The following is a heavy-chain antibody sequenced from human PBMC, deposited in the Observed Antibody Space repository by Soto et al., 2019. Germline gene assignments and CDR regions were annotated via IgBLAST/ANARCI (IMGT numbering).Heavy chain of an antibody. J-gene: IGHJ4*02. CDR1: GASITGYY. Sequence: QVHLQELGPGLVKPSDTLSLTCTVSGASITGYYWSWMRQPPGKGLEWIGYVYYTGTTNYSPSLQSRVAISVVPSKKQFSLSLNSVTATDTAVYYCARGRRWDGGGWGFDYWGQGALVSVSS. CDR3: ARGRRWDGGGWGFDY. CDR2: VYYTGTT. V-gene: IGHV4-59*07. D-gene: IGHD1-26*01.